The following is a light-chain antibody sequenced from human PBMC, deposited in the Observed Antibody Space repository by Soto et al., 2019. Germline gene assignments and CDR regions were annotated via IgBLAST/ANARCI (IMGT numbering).Light chain of an antibody. CDR1: SSDVGGYNY. J-gene: IGLJ2*01. V-gene: IGLV2-11*01. Sequence: QSALTQPRSVSGSPGQSVTISCTGTSSDVGGYNYVSWYQQHPGKAPKLMIYDVSKRPSGVPDRFACSKSGNTASLTISGLQAEDEADYYCCSYAGTVFGGGTKLTVL. CDR3: CSYAGTV. CDR2: DVS.